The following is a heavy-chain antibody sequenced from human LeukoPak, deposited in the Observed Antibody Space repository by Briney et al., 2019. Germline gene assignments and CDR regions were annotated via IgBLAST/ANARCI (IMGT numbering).Heavy chain of an antibody. V-gene: IGHV4-59*01. CDR1: GGSISSYY. D-gene: IGHD3-22*01. CDR3: ARDYYDSSGYHDAFDI. J-gene: IGHJ3*02. CDR2: IYYSGST. Sequence: SETLSLTCTVSGGSISSYYWSWIRQPPGKGLEWIGYIYYSGSTNYNPSLKSRVTISVDMSKNQFSLKLSSGTAADTAVYYCARDYYDSSGYHDAFDIWGQGTMVTVSS.